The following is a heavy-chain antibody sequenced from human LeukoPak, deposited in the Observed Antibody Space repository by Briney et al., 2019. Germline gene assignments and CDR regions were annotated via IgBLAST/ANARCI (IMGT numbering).Heavy chain of an antibody. Sequence: SETLSLTCTVSGGSISSYYWSWIRQPPGRGLEWIGYIYYSGSTNYNPSLKSRVTISVDTSKNQFSLKLSPVTAADTAVYYCARVGYNWFDPWGQGTLVTVSS. CDR1: GGSISSYY. D-gene: IGHD3-10*01. CDR2: IYYSGST. J-gene: IGHJ5*02. V-gene: IGHV4-59*01. CDR3: ARVGYNWFDP.